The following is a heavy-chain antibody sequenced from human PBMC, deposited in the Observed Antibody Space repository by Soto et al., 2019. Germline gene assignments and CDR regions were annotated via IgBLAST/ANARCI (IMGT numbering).Heavy chain of an antibody. V-gene: IGHV4-39*07. Sequence: SETLSLTCTVSGGSISSSSYYWGWIRQPPGKGLEWIWSIYYSGSTYYNPSLKSRVTISIDTSKNQFSLKLTSVTAADTAVYYCARDGDYFGSGSPPLLSKWXQGTLVTVSS. D-gene: IGHD3-10*01. J-gene: IGHJ4*02. CDR2: IYYSGST. CDR3: ARDGDYFGSGSPPLLSK. CDR1: GGSISSSSYY.